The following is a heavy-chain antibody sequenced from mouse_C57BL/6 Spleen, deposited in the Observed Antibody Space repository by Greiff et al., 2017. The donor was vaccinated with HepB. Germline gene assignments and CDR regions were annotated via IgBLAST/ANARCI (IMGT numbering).Heavy chain of an antibody. CDR3: ARDYGSSYKFAY. D-gene: IGHD1-1*01. J-gene: IGHJ3*01. Sequence: QVQLQQSGAELVRPGTSVKVSCKASGYAFTNYLIEWVKQRPGQGLEWIGVINPGSGGTNYNEKFKCKATLTADKSSSTAYMQLSSLTSEDSAVYFCARDYGSSYKFAYWGQGTLVTVSA. V-gene: IGHV1-54*01. CDR1: GYAFTNYL. CDR2: INPGSGGT.